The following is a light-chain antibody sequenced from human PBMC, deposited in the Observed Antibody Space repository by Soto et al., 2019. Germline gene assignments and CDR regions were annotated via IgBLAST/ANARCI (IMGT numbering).Light chain of an antibody. CDR3: QQYGSSRT. Sequence: EIVLTQSPGTLSLSPGERATLSCRASQSFSGTYLAWYQQKPGQAPRLLIYGASSRATGIPDRFSGSGSATEFTLTISRLELEDFAVYYCQQYGSSRTFGQGPEVEIK. CDR1: QSFSGTY. CDR2: GAS. J-gene: IGKJ1*01. V-gene: IGKV3-20*01.